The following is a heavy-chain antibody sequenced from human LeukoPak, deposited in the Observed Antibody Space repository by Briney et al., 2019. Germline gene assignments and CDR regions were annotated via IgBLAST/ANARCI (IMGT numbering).Heavy chain of an antibody. V-gene: IGHV4-31*03. CDR1: GGSISSGGYY. CDR3: ARDSYYYDSSGTHYYGMDV. Sequence: PSQTLSLTCTVSGGSISSGGYYRSWIRQHPGKGLEWIGYIYYSGSTYYNPSLKSRVTISVDTSKNQFSLKLSTVTAADTAVYYCARDSYYYDSSGTHYYGMDVWGQGTTVTVSS. CDR2: IYYSGST. J-gene: IGHJ6*02. D-gene: IGHD3-22*01.